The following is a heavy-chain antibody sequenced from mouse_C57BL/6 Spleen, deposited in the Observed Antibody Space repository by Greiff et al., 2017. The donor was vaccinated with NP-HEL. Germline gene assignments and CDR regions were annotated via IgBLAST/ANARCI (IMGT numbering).Heavy chain of an antibody. CDR1: GYTFTDYN. CDR3: AREGYYGSSPFAY. J-gene: IGHJ3*01. D-gene: IGHD1-1*01. CDR2: INPNNGGT. V-gene: IGHV1-22*01. Sequence: EVKLQESGPELVKPGASVKMSCKASGYTFTDYNMHWVKQSHGKSLEWIGYINPNNGGTSYNQKFKGKATLTVNKSSSTAYMELRSLTSEDSAVYYCAREGYYGSSPFAYWGQGTLVTVSA.